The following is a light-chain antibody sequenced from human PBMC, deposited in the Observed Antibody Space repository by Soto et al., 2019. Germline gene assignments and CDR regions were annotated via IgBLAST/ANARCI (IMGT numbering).Light chain of an antibody. CDR3: QQLTTLPFT. CDR2: EAS. J-gene: IGKJ5*01. CDR1: HDISTY. V-gene: IGKV1-9*01. Sequence: DIQLTQSPSLLSASVRDRVTITCRASHDISTYLAWYQQKPGKAPKLMIYEASTLQSGVPSRFSGSGSGTEFTLTISGLLPEDFATYHCQQLTTLPFTFGQGTLLEV.